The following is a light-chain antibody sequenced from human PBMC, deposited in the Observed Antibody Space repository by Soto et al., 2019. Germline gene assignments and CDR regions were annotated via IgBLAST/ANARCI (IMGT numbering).Light chain of an antibody. CDR3: SSYTSSSTLVV. CDR1: SSDIGGYNY. V-gene: IGLV2-14*01. J-gene: IGLJ2*01. CDR2: DVS. Sequence: QSALTQPASVSGSPGQSITIPCTGTSSDIGGYNYVSWYQQFPGKAPQLMIYDVSNRPSGVSNRFSASKAGNTASLTISGLQAEDEASYYCSSYTSSSTLVVFGGGTKLTVL.